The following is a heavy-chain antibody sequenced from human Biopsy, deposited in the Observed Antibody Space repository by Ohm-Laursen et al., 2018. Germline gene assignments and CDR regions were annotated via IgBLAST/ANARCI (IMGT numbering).Heavy chain of an antibody. CDR3: GNEVHGRDY. CDR1: VKTFSDYQ. V-gene: IGHV4-34*08. CDR2: INQAGTT. Sequence: SDTLSLTCAVFVKTFSDYQWSWIRQPPGKGLEWIGQINQAGTTNYNPSLKSRVSISADASKYEFSLRLTSVTAADTAVYLCGNEVHGRDYWGLGAQVTVSS. D-gene: IGHD2-15*01. J-gene: IGHJ4*02.